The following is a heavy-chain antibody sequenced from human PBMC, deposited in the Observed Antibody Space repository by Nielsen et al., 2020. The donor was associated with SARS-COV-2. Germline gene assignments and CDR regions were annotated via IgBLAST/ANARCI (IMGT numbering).Heavy chain of an antibody. D-gene: IGHD3-3*02. V-gene: IGHV4-61*01. CDR3: ARTFFAGWELVNYYAMDV. Sequence: GSLRLSCTVSGDSVRSGSFYWNWVRQPPGKGLEWIGCIYYSGTTRDSPSLRSRVTMSADTSRNEVSLRLDSVTAADTAVYYCARTFFAGWELVNYYAMDVWGQGTTVIVSS. CDR1: GDSVRSGSFY. J-gene: IGHJ6*02. CDR2: IYYSGTT.